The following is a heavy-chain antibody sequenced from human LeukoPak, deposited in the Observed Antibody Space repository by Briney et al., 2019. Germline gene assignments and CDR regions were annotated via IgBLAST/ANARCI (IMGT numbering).Heavy chain of an antibody. J-gene: IGHJ4*02. CDR3: ARDPPKEQQFDY. Sequence: GASVKVSCKASGYTFTGYYMHWVRQAPGQGLEWMGWINPNSGGTNYAQKFQGWVTMTRDTSISTAYMELSKLRSDDTAVYYCARDPPKEQQFDYWGQGTLVTVSS. CDR1: GYTFTGYY. CDR2: INPNSGGT. V-gene: IGHV1-2*04. D-gene: IGHD6-13*01.